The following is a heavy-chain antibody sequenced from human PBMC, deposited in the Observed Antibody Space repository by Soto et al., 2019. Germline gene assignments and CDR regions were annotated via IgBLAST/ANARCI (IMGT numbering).Heavy chain of an antibody. CDR2: ISAYNGNT. CDR3: AREKYYDFWSGYYPPYYFDS. V-gene: IGHV1-18*01. CDR1: GYTFTSYG. D-gene: IGHD3-3*01. Sequence: QVQLVQSGAEVKKPGASVKVSCKASGYTFTSYGISWVRQAPGQGLEWMGWISAYNGNTNYAQKLQVRVTMTTDTSTSTAYMELRSLRSDDTAVYYCAREKYYDFWSGYYPPYYFDSWGQGTLVTVSS. J-gene: IGHJ4*02.